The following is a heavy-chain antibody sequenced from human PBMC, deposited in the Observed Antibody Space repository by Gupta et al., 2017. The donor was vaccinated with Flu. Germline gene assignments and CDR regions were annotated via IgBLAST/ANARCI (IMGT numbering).Heavy chain of an antibody. V-gene: IGHV3-15*01. J-gene: IGHJ4*02. CDR1: GLTFTSAW. Sequence: SGLTFTSAWMTWIRQAPGKGLEWVGRMKSTADGGTIDYAAPVKGRFTISRDDSKKTLFLEMTSLKREDTAVYYCATANRAHWGQGALVTVSS. CDR3: ATANRAH. CDR2: MKSTADGGTI.